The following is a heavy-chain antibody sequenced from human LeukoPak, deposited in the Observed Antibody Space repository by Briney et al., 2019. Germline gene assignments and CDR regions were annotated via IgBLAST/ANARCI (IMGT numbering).Heavy chain of an antibody. CDR2: IRYDGSNK. V-gene: IGHV3-30*02. D-gene: IGHD6-19*01. CDR1: GFTFSSYG. J-gene: IGHJ4*02. CDR3: ATTYSSGGSLFDY. Sequence: PGGSLRLSCAASGFTFSSYGMHWVRQAPGKGLEWVAFIRYDGSNKYYADSVKGRFTISRDNSKNTLYLQMNSLRAEDTAVYYCATTYSSGGSLFDYWGQGTLVTVSS.